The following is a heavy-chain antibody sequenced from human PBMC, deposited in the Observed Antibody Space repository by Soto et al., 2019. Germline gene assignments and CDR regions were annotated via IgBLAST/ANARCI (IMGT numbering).Heavy chain of an antibody. CDR3: ATYQLGRRDYGMDV. CDR2: ISSSSTYI. V-gene: IGHV3-21*01. CDR1: GFTFSSYS. D-gene: IGHD1-1*01. Sequence: EVQLLESGGGLVKPGGSLRLSCAASGFTFSSYSVNWVRQAPGKGLEWVSSISSSSTYIYYADSVRGRFTISRDNAKNSLYLQMNSLTAEDAAVYHCATYQLGRRDYGMDVWGQGTTVTVSS. J-gene: IGHJ6*02.